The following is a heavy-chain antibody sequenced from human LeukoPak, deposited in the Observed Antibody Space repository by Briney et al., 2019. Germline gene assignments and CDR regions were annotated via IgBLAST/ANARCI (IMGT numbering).Heavy chain of an antibody. J-gene: IGHJ5*02. D-gene: IGHD2-15*01. CDR3: ARVVVGVTNRFDP. CDR2: INQAGSEK. Sequence: GGSLRLSCAASGFIFSSYWMSWVRQAPGKGLEWVANINQAGSEKYYVDSVKGRFAISRDNAKNSLFLQMNSLRAEDTAVYFCARVVVGVTNRFDPWGQGTLVIVSS. V-gene: IGHV3-7*05. CDR1: GFIFSSYW.